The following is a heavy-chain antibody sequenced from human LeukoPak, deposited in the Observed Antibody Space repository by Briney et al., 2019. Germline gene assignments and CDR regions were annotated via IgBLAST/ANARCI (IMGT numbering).Heavy chain of an antibody. CDR3: ARSMTTVTTGWFDP. D-gene: IGHD4-17*01. J-gene: IGHJ5*02. Sequence: PSETLSLTCAVYGGSFNGYYWSWIRQPPGKGLEWIGEINHSGSTNYNPSLKSRVTISVDTSKNQFSLKLSSVTAADTAVYYCARSMTTVTTGWFDPWGQGTLVTVSS. CDR2: INHSGST. CDR1: GGSFNGYY. V-gene: IGHV4-34*01.